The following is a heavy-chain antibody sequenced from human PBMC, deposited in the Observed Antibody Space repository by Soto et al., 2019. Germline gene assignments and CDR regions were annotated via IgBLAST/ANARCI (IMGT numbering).Heavy chain of an antibody. V-gene: IGHV1-3*05. J-gene: IGHJ4*02. CDR2: INAGNGNT. CDR1: GYNFSSYA. CDR3: ARVDGTY. D-gene: IGHD1-26*01. Sequence: QVQLVQSGAEEKKPGASVKVSCKASGYNFSSYAIHWVRQAPGQGLECMGWINAGNGNTKYSQKLQGRGTITRDTSASTAYMELNSLRSADTAVYSCARVDGTYWGQGTLVTVSS.